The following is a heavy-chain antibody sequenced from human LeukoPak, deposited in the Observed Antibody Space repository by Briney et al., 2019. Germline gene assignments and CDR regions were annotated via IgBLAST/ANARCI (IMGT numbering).Heavy chain of an antibody. D-gene: IGHD2-2*01. V-gene: IGHV4-30-2*01. CDR3: ARDSTSCSFDY. CDR1: GGSISSGGYY. Sequence: PSQTLSLTCTVSGGSISSGGYYWSWIRQPPGKGLEWIGYIYHSGSTYYNPSLKSRVTISVDRSKNQFSLKLSSVTAADTAVYYCARDSTSCSFDYWGRGTLVTVSS. CDR2: IYHSGST. J-gene: IGHJ4*02.